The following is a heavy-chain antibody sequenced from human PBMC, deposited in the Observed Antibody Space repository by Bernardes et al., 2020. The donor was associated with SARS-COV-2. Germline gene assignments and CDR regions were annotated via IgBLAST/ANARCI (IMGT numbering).Heavy chain of an antibody. J-gene: IGHJ3*01. V-gene: IGHV3-21*01. D-gene: IGHD4-17*01. Sequence: GGSLRLSRAASGFTFRSYSMNWVRQAPGKGLEWVSSISPTSYSVYYADSVKGRFTVSRDNAENSLYLQMKSLRAEDTAVYYCTRDHGLFRRDHDVFDFWGQGTMVTVSS. CDR1: GFTFRSYS. CDR3: TRDHGLFRRDHDVFDF. CDR2: ISPTSYSV.